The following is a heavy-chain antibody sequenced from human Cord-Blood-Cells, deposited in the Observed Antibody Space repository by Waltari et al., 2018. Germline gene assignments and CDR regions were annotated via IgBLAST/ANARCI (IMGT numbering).Heavy chain of an antibody. Sequence: QVQLQESGPGLVKPSQTLSLTCTVSGGSISSGAFYVSWSRPTPRKGLEWIGYIYYSGSTYYNPSLKSRVTISVDTSKNQFSLKLSSVTAADTAVYYCASFLYYYGSGSYYNYFDYWGQGTLVTVSS. D-gene: IGHD3-10*01. J-gene: IGHJ4*02. V-gene: IGHV4-30-4*08. CDR2: IYYSGST. CDR1: GGSISSGAFY. CDR3: ASFLYYYGSGSYYNYFDY.